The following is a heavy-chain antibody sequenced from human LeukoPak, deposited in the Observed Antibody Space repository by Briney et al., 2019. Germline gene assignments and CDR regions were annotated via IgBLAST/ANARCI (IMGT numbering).Heavy chain of an antibody. J-gene: IGHJ5*01. CDR2: ISSSTSYM. D-gene: IGHD2-15*01. CDR1: GFTFSSYA. Sequence: PGGSLRLSCAASGFTFSSYAMSWVRQAPGKGLEWVSSISSSTSYMYYGDSVKGRFTISRDNAMDSLFLEMISLRAEDTAVYYCVRTRYCSGASCYWTFDSWGQGTLVTVSS. CDR3: VRTRYCSGASCYWTFDS. V-gene: IGHV3-21*01.